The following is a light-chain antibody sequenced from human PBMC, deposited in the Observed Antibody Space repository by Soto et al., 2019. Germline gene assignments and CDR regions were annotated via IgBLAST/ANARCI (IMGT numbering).Light chain of an antibody. CDR1: QSVSSY. V-gene: IGKV3-11*01. Sequence: EIVVTQSPATRSLSPGERATLACRANQSVSSYLVWYQHKSGHAPRLLIYDSSNSTTGIPARFSCSGSGTDFTHSISSLAPEDFAVYYCQQRANRPLTFGIQTKVEIK. CDR2: DSS. CDR3: QQRANRPLT. J-gene: IGKJ4*01.